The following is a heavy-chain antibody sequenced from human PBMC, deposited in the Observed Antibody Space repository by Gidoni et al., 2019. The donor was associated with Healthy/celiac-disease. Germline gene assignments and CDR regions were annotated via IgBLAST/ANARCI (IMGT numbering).Heavy chain of an antibody. V-gene: IGHV3-21*01. CDR2: ISSSSSYI. CDR1: GFTFSSYS. Sequence: EVQLVESGGGLVKPGGSLRLSCAASGFTFSSYSMNWVRQAPGKGLVWVSSISSSSSYIYYADSVKGRVTISRDNAKNSLYLQMNSLRDEDTAVYYCARDGKHCSSTSCFYYYYYGMDVWGQGTTVTVSS. D-gene: IGHD2-2*01. J-gene: IGHJ6*02. CDR3: ARDGKHCSSTSCFYYYYYGMDV.